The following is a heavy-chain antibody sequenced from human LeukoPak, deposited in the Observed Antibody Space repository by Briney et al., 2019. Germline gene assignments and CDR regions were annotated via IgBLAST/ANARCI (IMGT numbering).Heavy chain of an antibody. D-gene: IGHD3-10*02. CDR2: INPSGGST. J-gene: IGHJ1*01. CDR3: ARGVFGELEKLMFQH. Sequence: ASVKVSCKASGYTFTSYYIHWVRQAPGQGLEWMGIINPSGGSTSYPQKFQDRVTMTRDTSTSTVYMELSSLKSDYTAIYYCARGVFGELEKLMFQHWGQGTLVTVSS. V-gene: IGHV1-46*01. CDR1: GYTFTSYY.